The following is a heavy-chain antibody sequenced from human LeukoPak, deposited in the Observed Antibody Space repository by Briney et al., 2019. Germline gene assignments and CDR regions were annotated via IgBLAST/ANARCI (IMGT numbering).Heavy chain of an antibody. CDR2: MKSDGSSR. CDR3: TRGGSYGDF. V-gene: IGHV3-74*01. CDR1: GFTFRSYW. J-gene: IGHJ4*02. Sequence: GGSLRLSCEASGFTFRSYWMHWVRQAPGGGLVWVSSMKSDGSSRTYADSVKGRFTISRDNTKNTLYLQMSSLIAAETAVYYCTRGGSYGDFWGQGTLVTVSS. D-gene: IGHD3-16*01.